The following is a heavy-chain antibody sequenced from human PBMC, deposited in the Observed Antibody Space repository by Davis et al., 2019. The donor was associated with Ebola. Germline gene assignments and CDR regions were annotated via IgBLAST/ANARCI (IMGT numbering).Heavy chain of an antibody. CDR3: ARGDYNNHLDY. D-gene: IGHD4-11*01. J-gene: IGHJ4*02. Sequence: PLETLSLTCTVSGDSITSSHWWAWVRQPPGKRPEWIGEMYHTGSINDNPSLKRRVTISLDKSNNQFSLNLTSVTAADTAVYYCARGDYNNHLDYWGQGILVTVSS. V-gene: IGHV4-4*02. CDR1: GDSITSSHW. CDR2: MYHTGSI.